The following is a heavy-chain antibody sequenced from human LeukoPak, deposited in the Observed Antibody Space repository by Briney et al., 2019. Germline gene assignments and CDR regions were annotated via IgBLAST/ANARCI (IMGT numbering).Heavy chain of an antibody. J-gene: IGHJ4*02. CDR1: GFTFSSYG. D-gene: IGHD6-19*01. CDR3: AKDAEQWLLTGPYDY. Sequence: GTSLRLSCAASGFTFSSYGMHCVRQAPGKGLEWVAVISYDGSNKYYADSVKGRFTISRDNSKNTLYLQMNSLRAEDTAVYYCAKDAEQWLLTGPYDYWGQGTLVTVSS. CDR2: ISYDGSNK. V-gene: IGHV3-30*18.